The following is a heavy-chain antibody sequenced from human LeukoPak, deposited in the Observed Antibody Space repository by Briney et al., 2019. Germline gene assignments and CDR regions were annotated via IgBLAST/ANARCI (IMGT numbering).Heavy chain of an antibody. CDR2: IYYSGTT. CDR3: ARGRPYNVGLPPWFDP. V-gene: IGHV4-39*07. CDR1: GFTFSSYA. Sequence: GTLRLSCAASGFTFSSYAMSWIRQPPGKGLEWIGSIYYSGTTYYHPSLKSRLTISVDTSKNQFSLKLSSVTAADTVVYYCARGRPYNVGLPPWFDPWGQGTLVTVSS. D-gene: IGHD1-14*01. J-gene: IGHJ5*02.